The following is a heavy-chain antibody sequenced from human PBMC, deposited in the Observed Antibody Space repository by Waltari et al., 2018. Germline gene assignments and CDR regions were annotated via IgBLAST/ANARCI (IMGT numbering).Heavy chain of an antibody. Sequence: QVQLVESGGGVVQPGRSLRLSCAASGFTFSSYGMHWVRQAPGKGLEWVAVIWYDGSNKYYADSGKGRFTISRDNSKNTLDLQMNSLRAEDTAVYYCAREGTGQWEPNVEDAFDIWGQGTMVTVSS. J-gene: IGHJ3*02. D-gene: IGHD1-26*01. CDR2: IWYDGSNK. V-gene: IGHV3-33*01. CDR3: AREGTGQWEPNVEDAFDI. CDR1: GFTFSSYG.